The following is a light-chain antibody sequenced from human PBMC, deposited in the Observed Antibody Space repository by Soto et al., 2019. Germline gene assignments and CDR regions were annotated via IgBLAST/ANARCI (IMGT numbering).Light chain of an antibody. CDR1: RSVGTF. J-gene: IGKJ4*01. V-gene: IGKV3-20*01. CDR3: QQYSSSPPLT. Sequence: ELVLTQSPGTLSLSPGERATLSCRASRSVGTFLAWYQQKPGQAPRPLIYGASSRATVIPDRFSGSGSGTDFTLTISRLEPEDFAVYYCQQYSSSPPLTFGGGTKVDIK. CDR2: GAS.